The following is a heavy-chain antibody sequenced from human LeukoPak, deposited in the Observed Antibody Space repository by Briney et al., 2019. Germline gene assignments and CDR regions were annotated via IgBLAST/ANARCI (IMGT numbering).Heavy chain of an antibody. CDR1: GFTFSSYS. Sequence: GGSLRLSCAASGFTFSSYSMNWVRRAPGKGLEWVSSISSSSSYIYYADSVKGRFTISRDNAKNSLYLQMNSLRAEDTAVYYCARAIRDIVATKWYCYYWGQGTLVTVSS. J-gene: IGHJ4*02. V-gene: IGHV3-21*01. CDR2: ISSSSSYI. D-gene: IGHD5-12*01. CDR3: ARAIRDIVATKWYCYY.